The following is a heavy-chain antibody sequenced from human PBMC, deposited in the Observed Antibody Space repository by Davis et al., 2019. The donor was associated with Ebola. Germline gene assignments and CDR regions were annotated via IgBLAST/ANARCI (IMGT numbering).Heavy chain of an antibody. D-gene: IGHD6-13*01. Sequence: PGGSLRLSCAASGFTFSSYWMSWVRQAPGKGLEWVANIKQDGSEKYYVDSVKGRFTISRDNAKNSPYLQMNSLRAEDTAVYYCARESSSWRGAFDYWGQGTLVTVSS. CDR1: GFTFSSYW. CDR3: ARESSSWRGAFDY. V-gene: IGHV3-7*03. CDR2: IKQDGSEK. J-gene: IGHJ4*02.